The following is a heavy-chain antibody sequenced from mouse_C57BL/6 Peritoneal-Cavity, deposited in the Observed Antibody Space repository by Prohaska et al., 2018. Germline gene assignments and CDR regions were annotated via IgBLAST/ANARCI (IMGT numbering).Heavy chain of an antibody. Sequence: TFPSYGISWVKQRTGQGLEWIGEIYPRSGNTYYNEKFKGKATLTADKSSSTAYRELRRLTSEYSAGYFCAREGGTGTFAYWGQGTLVTVSA. J-gene: IGHJ3*01. CDR2: IYPRSGNT. V-gene: IGHV1-81*01. CDR1: TFPSYG. CDR3: AREGGTGTFAY. D-gene: IGHD4-1*01.